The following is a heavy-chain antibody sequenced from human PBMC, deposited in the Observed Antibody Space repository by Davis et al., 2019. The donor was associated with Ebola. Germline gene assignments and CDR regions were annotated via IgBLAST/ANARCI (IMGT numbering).Heavy chain of an antibody. Sequence: AASVKVSCKASGYTFTNYYMHWVRQAPGQGLERMGMINPNDGRTIYAQKFQGRVTVTRATSTTTVYMDLSSLRSEDTALYYCTTPGGQDSGYDVFDIWGQGTMVTVSS. CDR3: TTPGGQDSGYDVFDI. V-gene: IGHV1-46*03. D-gene: IGHD5-12*01. J-gene: IGHJ3*02. CDR1: GYTFTNYY. CDR2: INPNDGRT.